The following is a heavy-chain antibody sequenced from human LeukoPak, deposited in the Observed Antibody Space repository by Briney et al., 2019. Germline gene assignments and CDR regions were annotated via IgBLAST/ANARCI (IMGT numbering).Heavy chain of an antibody. Sequence: ASVKVSCKASGYTFTSSDINWVRQAPGQGLEWMGWMNPNSDKTGSARKFQGRVAMTKNISISTAYIEVSSLGYEDTATYYCARGRPGLASAGTYGFWGQGTLITVSS. J-gene: IGHJ4*02. D-gene: IGHD6-13*01. V-gene: IGHV1-8*01. CDR3: ARGRPGLASAGTYGF. CDR2: MNPNSDKT. CDR1: GYTFTSSD.